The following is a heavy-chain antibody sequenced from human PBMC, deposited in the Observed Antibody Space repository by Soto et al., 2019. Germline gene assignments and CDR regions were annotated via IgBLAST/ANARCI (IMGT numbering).Heavy chain of an antibody. D-gene: IGHD6-13*01. CDR3: ARARVYATGPLDF. J-gene: IGHJ4*02. CDR2: ISSSSDYI. Sequence: GGSLRLSCAASGFTFTSYTMNWVRQAPGKGLEWVSSISSSSDYIYYADSMKGRVTISRDNAKNSLFLDMNSLTGEDTAVYYCARARVYATGPLDFWGQGTLVTVSS. CDR1: GFTFTSYT. V-gene: IGHV3-21*06.